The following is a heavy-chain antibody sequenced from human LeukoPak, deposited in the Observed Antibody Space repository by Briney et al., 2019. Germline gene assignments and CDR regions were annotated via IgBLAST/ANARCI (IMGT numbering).Heavy chain of an antibody. D-gene: IGHD3-10*01. CDR1: GGTFSSYA. V-gene: IGHV1-69*05. CDR3: AQDTNYYGSGFSFY. J-gene: IGHJ4*02. CDR2: IIPTFGTA. Sequence: SVKVSCKASGGTFSSYAISWVRQAPGQGLEWMGRIIPTFGTANYAQKFQGRVTITTDESTSTAYMELSSLRSEDTAVYYCAQDTNYYGSGFSFYWGQGTLVTVSS.